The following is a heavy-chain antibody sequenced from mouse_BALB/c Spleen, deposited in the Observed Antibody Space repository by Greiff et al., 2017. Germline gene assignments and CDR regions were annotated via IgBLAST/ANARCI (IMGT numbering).Heavy chain of an antibody. D-gene: IGHD3-3*01. Sequence: EVKLMESGGGLVQPGGSRKLSCAASGFTFSSFGMHWVRQAPEKGLEWVAYISSGSSTIYYADTVKGRFTISRDSPKNTLFLQMTSLRSEDTAMYSCARESAREGHFDYWGQGTPLTVSA. CDR3: ARESAREGHFDY. CDR2: ISSGSSTI. J-gene: IGHJ2*01. V-gene: IGHV5-17*02. CDR1: GFTFSSFG.